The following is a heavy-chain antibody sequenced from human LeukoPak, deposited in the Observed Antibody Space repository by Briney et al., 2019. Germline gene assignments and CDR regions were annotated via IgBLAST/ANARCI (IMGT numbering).Heavy chain of an antibody. CDR2: IYTSGST. Sequence: SETLSLTCTVSGGSISSYYWSWIRQPAGKGLEWIGRIYTSGSTNYNPSLKSRVTMSVDTSKNQFSLKLSSVTAADTAVYYCARVTRGSERSYYFDYWGQGTLVTVSS. CDR1: GGSISSYY. V-gene: IGHV4-4*07. CDR3: ARVTRGSERSYYFDY. J-gene: IGHJ4*02. D-gene: IGHD3-10*01.